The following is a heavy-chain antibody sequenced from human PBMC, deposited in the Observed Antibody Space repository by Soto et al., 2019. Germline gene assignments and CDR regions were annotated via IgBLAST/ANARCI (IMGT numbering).Heavy chain of an antibody. J-gene: IGHJ4*02. CDR1: GGSFSGYY. Sequence: SETLSLTCAVYGGSFSGYYWSWIRQPPGKGLEWIGEINHSGSTNYNPSLKSRVTISVDTSKNQCSLKLSSVTAADTAVYYCARGRYYGSGSYHYWGQGTLATVSS. V-gene: IGHV4-34*01. D-gene: IGHD3-10*01. CDR2: INHSGST. CDR3: ARGRYYGSGSYHY.